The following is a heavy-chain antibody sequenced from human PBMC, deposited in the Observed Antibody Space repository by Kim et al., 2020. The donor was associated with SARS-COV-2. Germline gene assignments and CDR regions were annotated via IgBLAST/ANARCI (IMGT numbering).Heavy chain of an antibody. V-gene: IGHV1-2*06. CDR1: GYTFTGYY. Sequence: ASVKVSCKASGYTFTGYYMHWVRQAPVQGLEWMGRINPNSGGTNYAQKFQGRVTMTRDTSISTAYMELSRLRSDDTAVYYCARSSIVGATLLYYFDYWGQGTLVTVSS. J-gene: IGHJ4*02. CDR3: ARSSIVGATLLYYFDY. CDR2: INPNSGGT. D-gene: IGHD1-26*01.